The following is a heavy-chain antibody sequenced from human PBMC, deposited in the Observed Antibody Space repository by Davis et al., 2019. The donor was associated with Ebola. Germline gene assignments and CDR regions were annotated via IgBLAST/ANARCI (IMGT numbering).Heavy chain of an antibody. Sequence: PGGSLRLSCVASGFTFSTYWMSWVRQAPGKGLEWVAVISYDGSNKYYADSVKGRFTISRDNSKNTLYLQMNSLRAEDTAVYYCARDITMVRGVNYYYYGMDVWGQGTTVTVSS. CDR1: GFTFSTYW. D-gene: IGHD3-10*01. CDR3: ARDITMVRGVNYYYYGMDV. CDR2: ISYDGSNK. V-gene: IGHV3-30*03. J-gene: IGHJ6*02.